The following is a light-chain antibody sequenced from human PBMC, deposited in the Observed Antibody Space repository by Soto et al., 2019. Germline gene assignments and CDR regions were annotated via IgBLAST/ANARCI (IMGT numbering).Light chain of an antibody. CDR1: QSVSSY. Sequence: EIVMTQSPATLSVSPGERATLSCRASQSVSSYLAWYQQKPGQAPKVLIYRASIRATGIPDRFTGSGSGTDFTLTISRLEPEDFAVYYCQQYNDRPPITFGQGTRLE. J-gene: IGKJ5*01. CDR3: QQYNDRPPIT. V-gene: IGKV3D-15*01. CDR2: RAS.